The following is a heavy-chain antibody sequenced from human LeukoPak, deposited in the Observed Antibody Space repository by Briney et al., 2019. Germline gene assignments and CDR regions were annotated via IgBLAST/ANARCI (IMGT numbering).Heavy chain of an antibody. Sequence: GSLRLSCAASGFTFSDYYMTWIRQAPGRGLEWIGYIYYSGNTYYNPSLKSRVTISVDTSENQFSLKLNSVTAADTAVYYCARNKPLDPFAFWGQGTMVTVSS. D-gene: IGHD1/OR15-1a*01. CDR3: ARNKPLDPFAF. CDR1: GFTFSDYY. J-gene: IGHJ3*01. CDR2: IYYSGNT. V-gene: IGHV4-59*01.